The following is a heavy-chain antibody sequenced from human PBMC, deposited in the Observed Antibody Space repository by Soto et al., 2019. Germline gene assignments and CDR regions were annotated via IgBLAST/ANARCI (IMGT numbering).Heavy chain of an antibody. D-gene: IGHD2-21*02. V-gene: IGHV1-3*05. CDR2: INAGNGNT. CDR3: AREVPYCGGDCYSPSGWFDP. J-gene: IGHJ5*02. CDR1: GYTFTSYA. Sequence: QVQLVQSGAEEKKPGASVKVSCKASGYTFTSYAMHWVRQAPGQRLEWMGWINAGNGNTKYSQKFQGRVTITRDTSASTAYRELSSLRSEDTAVYYCAREVPYCGGDCYSPSGWFDPWGQGTLVTVSS.